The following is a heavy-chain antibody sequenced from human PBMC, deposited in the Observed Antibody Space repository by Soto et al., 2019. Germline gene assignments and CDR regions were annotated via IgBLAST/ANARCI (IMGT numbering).Heavy chain of an antibody. CDR1: GGTFSSYA. Sequence: SVKVSCKASGGTFSSYAISWVRQAPGQGLEWMGGIIPIFGTANYAQKFQGRVTITADESTSTAYMELSSLRSEDTAVYYCARDRSVAGYYYYGMDVWGQGTTVTVSS. D-gene: IGHD6-19*01. V-gene: IGHV1-69*13. CDR2: IIPIFGTA. CDR3: ARDRSVAGYYYYGMDV. J-gene: IGHJ6*02.